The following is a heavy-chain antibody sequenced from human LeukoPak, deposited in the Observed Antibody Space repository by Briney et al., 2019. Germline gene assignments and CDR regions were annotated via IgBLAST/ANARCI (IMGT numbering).Heavy chain of an antibody. D-gene: IGHD2-21*02. Sequence: GGSLRLSCAASGFSFSSYWMSWVRQAPGKGREWLANIKHDGSEKYYVGSVKGRFTISRDNAKNSLYLQMNSLRAEDTAFYYCARVTSRDPLHYWGQGTLVTVSS. J-gene: IGHJ4*02. CDR1: GFSFSSYW. V-gene: IGHV3-7*03. CDR3: ARVTSRDPLHY. CDR2: IKHDGSEK.